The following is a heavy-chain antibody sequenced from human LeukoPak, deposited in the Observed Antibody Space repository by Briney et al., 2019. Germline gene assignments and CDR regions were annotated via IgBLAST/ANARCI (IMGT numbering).Heavy chain of an antibody. D-gene: IGHD3-22*01. CDR3: ASEDYYDSSGYYYY. V-gene: IGHV3-48*03. CDR2: ISSSGSTV. Sequence: PGGSLRLSCAASGFTFSNYAMNWVRQAPGKGLEWVSYISSSGSTVYYADSVKGRFTISRDNAKNSLYLQMNSLRAEDTAVYYCASEDYYDSSGYYYYWGQGTLVTVSS. CDR1: GFTFSNYA. J-gene: IGHJ4*02.